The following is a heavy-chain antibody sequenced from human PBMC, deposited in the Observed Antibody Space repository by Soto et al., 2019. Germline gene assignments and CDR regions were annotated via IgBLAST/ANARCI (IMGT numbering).Heavy chain of an antibody. V-gene: IGHV6-1*01. CDR1: GDSVSSNSAG. J-gene: IGHJ4*01. D-gene: IGHD1-26*01. Sequence: QTLSPSFAITGDSVSSNSAGWSVVRQSPSRGLEWLGRTYYRSKWYYEYAVSVRGRITINPNTSKNQYSLQLNSVTPEDTAVYFCARGEQYSGRIFDYWGQGTLVTVSS. CDR2: TYYRSKWYY. CDR3: ARGEQYSGRIFDY.